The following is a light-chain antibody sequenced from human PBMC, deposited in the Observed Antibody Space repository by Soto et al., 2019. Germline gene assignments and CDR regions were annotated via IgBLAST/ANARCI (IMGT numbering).Light chain of an antibody. CDR1: HSNIGAAYH. J-gene: IGLJ1*01. CDR2: SNN. Sequence: FALTQPPSLSDAPGPSVTIFCTGRHSNIGAAYHVHWYRQLPGTAPKLLIYSNNQRPSGVPDRFSGSKSGTSASLAISGLQSEDEADYYCAAWDDSLNGYVFGTGTKV. CDR3: AAWDDSLNGYV. V-gene: IGLV1-44*01.